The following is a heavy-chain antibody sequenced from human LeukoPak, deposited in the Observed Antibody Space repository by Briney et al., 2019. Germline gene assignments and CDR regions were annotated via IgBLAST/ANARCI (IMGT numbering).Heavy chain of an antibody. CDR1: GGTFSSYA. Sequence: ASVKVSCKASGGTFSSYAISWLRQAPGQGLEWMGWINTNTGTPTYAQGFTGRFVFSLDSSVSTAYLQISSLKAEDIAVYYCVRQYSGYESLYFDSWGQGTLVTVSS. V-gene: IGHV7-4-1*02. D-gene: IGHD5-12*01. CDR3: VRQYSGYESLYFDS. J-gene: IGHJ4*02. CDR2: INTNTGTP.